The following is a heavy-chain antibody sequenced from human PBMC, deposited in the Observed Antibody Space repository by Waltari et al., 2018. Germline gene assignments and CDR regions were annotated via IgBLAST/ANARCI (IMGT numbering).Heavy chain of an antibody. CDR3: ARDRDNSPV. Sequence: QLQESGPGLVKPSETLSLTCTVSGGSLTRYHWSWIRQPPGKGLEWIGYIHYSGSTNYNPSLKSRVTMSIDTSKNQFSLKLSSLTAADTAMYYCARDRDNSPVWGQGTMVTVSS. CDR1: GGSLTRYH. V-gene: IGHV4-59*01. D-gene: IGHD1-1*01. J-gene: IGHJ3*01. CDR2: IHYSGST.